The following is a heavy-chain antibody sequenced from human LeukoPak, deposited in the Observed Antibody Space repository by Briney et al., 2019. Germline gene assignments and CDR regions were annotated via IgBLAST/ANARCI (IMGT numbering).Heavy chain of an antibody. CDR3: ARDRRCYYDSSGFLDY. Sequence: GGSLRLSCAASGFTFRSYGMHWVRQVPGRGPEWVANVNRDGSETYYLDSVKGRFTISRDNSKNTLYLQMNSLRAEDTAVYYCARDRRCYYDSSGFLDYWGQGTLVTVSS. CDR1: GFTFRSYG. V-gene: IGHV3-7*01. J-gene: IGHJ4*02. D-gene: IGHD3-22*01. CDR2: VNRDGSET.